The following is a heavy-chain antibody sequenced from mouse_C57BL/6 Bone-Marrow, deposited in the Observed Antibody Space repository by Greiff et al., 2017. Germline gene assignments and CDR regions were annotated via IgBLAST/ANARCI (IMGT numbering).Heavy chain of an antibody. CDR3: SRDPNYYGSSLDY. Sequence: EVKVEESGPGLVKPSQSLSLTCSVTGYSITSGYYWNWIRQFPGNKLEWMGYISYDGSNNYNTSLKNRISITRDTSKNQFFLKLNSVTTEDTATYYCSRDPNYYGSSLDYWGQGTTLTVPS. J-gene: IGHJ2*01. V-gene: IGHV3-6*01. CDR1: GYSITSGYY. CDR2: ISYDGSN. D-gene: IGHD1-1*01.